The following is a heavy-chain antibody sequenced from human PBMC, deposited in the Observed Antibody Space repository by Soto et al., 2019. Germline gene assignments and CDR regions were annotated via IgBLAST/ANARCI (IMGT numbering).Heavy chain of an antibody. Sequence: SETLSLTCTVSGGSISSSSYYWGWIRQPPGKGLEWIGSIYYSGSTYYNPSLKSRVTISVDTSKNQFSLKLSSVTAADTAVYYCARHGLAGAIFGVVTGYYGMDVWGQGTTVTVSS. D-gene: IGHD3-3*01. CDR2: IYYSGST. CDR1: GGSISSSSYY. V-gene: IGHV4-39*01. CDR3: ARHGLAGAIFGVVTGYYGMDV. J-gene: IGHJ6*02.